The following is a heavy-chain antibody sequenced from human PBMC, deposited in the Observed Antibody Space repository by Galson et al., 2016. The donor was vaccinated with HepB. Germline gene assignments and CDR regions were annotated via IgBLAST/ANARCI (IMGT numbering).Heavy chain of an antibody. J-gene: IGHJ4*02. V-gene: IGHV4-30-2*01. Sequence: TLSLTCAVSGGSISSGPYSWSWIRQPPGKGLEWIGYMYHSGSSQYNPSLKSRVTIAVDKLKNQFSLRLISVTAADTAVYYWARGRLGTMTLNFDSWGQGTLVAVSS. CDR2: MYHSGSS. D-gene: IGHD4-17*01. CDR3: ARGRLGTMTLNFDS. CDR1: GGSISSGPYS.